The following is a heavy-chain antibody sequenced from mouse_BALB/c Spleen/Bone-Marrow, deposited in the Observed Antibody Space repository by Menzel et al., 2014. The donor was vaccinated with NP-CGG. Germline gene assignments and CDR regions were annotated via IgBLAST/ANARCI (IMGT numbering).Heavy chain of an antibody. V-gene: IGHV5-6-4*01. CDR1: GFTFSSYT. J-gene: IGHJ4*01. D-gene: IGHD2-1*01. Sequence: EVHLVESGGGLVKPGGSLKLSCAASGFTFSSYTMSWVRQTPEKRLEWVATISSGGSYTYYPDSVKGRFTISRDNAKNTLYLQMSGLKSEDTAMYYCTRDGKGNYDYAMDYWGQGTSVTVSS. CDR3: TRDGKGNYDYAMDY. CDR2: ISSGGSYT.